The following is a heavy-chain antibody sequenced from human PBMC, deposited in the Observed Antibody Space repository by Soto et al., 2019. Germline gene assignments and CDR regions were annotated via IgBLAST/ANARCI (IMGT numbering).Heavy chain of an antibody. Sequence: LSLTCTVSGGSISSYYWSWIRQPPGKGLEWIGYIYYSGSTNYNPSLKSRVTISVDTSKNQFSLKLSSVTAADTAVYYCARDLAGYDFWSGYYTGDAFDIWGQGTMVTVSS. V-gene: IGHV4-59*01. CDR2: IYYSGST. CDR1: GGSISSYY. CDR3: ARDLAGYDFWSGYYTGDAFDI. J-gene: IGHJ3*02. D-gene: IGHD3-3*01.